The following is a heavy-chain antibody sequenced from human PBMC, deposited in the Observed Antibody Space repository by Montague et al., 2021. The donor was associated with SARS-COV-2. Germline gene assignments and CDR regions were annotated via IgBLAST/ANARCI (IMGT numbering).Heavy chain of an antibody. CDR3: ARTSRGSRYFYGVDV. J-gene: IGHJ6*02. Sequence: SETLSLTCTVSGDSISDYYWSWIRQPPGMGLEWIGYIFRSWATNYNPPLKSRVIISLDTSKGQFSLRLSSVTAADTAIYYCARTSRGSRYFYGVDVWGQGTTVTVSS. D-gene: IGHD3-10*01. V-gene: IGHV4-59*01. CDR1: GDSISDYY. CDR2: IFRSWAT.